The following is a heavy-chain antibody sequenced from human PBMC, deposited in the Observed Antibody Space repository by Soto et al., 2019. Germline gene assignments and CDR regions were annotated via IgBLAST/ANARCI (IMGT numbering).Heavy chain of an antibody. CDR3: ARSHIVPRLIMYPYDY. J-gene: IGHJ4*02. V-gene: IGHV4-34*01. CDR2: INHSGST. D-gene: IGHD2-2*01. Sequence: PSETLSLTCAVYGGSFSGYYWTWIRQPPGTGLEWIGEINHSGSTNYNPSLKSRVTISLDTSKNQFSLKLSSVTAADTAVYYCARSHIVPRLIMYPYDYWGKGTMVTVSS. CDR1: GGSFSGYY.